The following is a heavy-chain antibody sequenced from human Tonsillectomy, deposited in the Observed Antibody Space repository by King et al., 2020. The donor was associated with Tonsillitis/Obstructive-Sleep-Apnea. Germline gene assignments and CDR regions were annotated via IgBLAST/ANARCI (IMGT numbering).Heavy chain of an antibody. CDR3: ARDWVVNYYDL. V-gene: IGHV3-74*01. J-gene: IGHJ3*01. CDR2: INSDGSST. Sequence: VQLVESGGGLVQPGGSLRLSCAASGFTFSSYWMHWVRQAPGKGLMWVSRINSDGSSTSYADSVKGRFTISRDNAKNTLYVQMNSLRAEDTAVYYCARDWVVNYYDLWGQGTMVTVSS. D-gene: IGHD3-10*01. CDR1: GFTFSSYW.